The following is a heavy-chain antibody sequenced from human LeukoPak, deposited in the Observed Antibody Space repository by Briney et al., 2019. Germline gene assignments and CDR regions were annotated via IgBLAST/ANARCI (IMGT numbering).Heavy chain of an antibody. CDR2: ISWGSDSV. V-gene: IGHV3-9*01. Sequence: GGSLRLSCAASGFTFDDYAMHWVRQAPGKGLEWVSGISWGSDSVDYADSVKGRFTISRDNAKNSLYPQMNSLRADDTALYYCAKDWSYGGNSWKYFGSWGQGILVTVSS. J-gene: IGHJ4*02. D-gene: IGHD4-23*01. CDR3: AKDWSYGGNSWKYFGS. CDR1: GFTFDDYA.